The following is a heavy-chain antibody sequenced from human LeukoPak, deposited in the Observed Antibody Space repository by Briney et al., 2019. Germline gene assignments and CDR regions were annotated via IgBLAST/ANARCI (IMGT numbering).Heavy chain of an antibody. D-gene: IGHD6-19*01. CDR3: ARGSGYSSGWYLHY. CDR2: IIAYNGNT. CDR1: GYTFTSYG. V-gene: IGHV1-18*01. J-gene: IGHJ4*02. Sequence: ASVKVSCKASGYTFTSYGISWVRQAPGQGLEWMGWIIAYNGNTNYAQKLQGRVTMTTDTSTSTAYMELRSPRSDDTGVYYCARGSGYSSGWYLHYWGQGTLVTVSS.